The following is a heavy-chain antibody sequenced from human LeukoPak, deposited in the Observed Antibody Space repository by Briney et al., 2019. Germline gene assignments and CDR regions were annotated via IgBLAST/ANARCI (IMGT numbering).Heavy chain of an antibody. CDR3: ARGASPYYYYGKDV. V-gene: IGHV3-7*03. CDR1: GFNFNNYW. D-gene: IGHD1-26*01. Sequence: GGSLRLSCAASGFNFNNYWMTWVRQAPGKGLEWVANIKQDGSEKNYVDSVKGRFTVSRDNAKNSLDLQMNSLRAEDTAVYYCARGASPYYYYGKDVWGQGTTVTVSS. CDR2: IKQDGSEK. J-gene: IGHJ6*02.